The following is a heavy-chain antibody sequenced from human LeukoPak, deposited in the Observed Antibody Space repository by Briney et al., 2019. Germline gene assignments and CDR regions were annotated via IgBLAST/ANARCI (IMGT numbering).Heavy chain of an antibody. Sequence: GGSLRLSCAASGFTVSSNYMSWVRQAPGKGLEWVSVIYSGGSTYYADSVKGRFTISRDNSKNTLYLQMNSLRAEDTAVYYCARCRGGNSWGGYYYYGMDVWGQGTTVTVSS. V-gene: IGHV3-53*01. J-gene: IGHJ6*02. CDR3: ARCRGGNSWGGYYYYGMDV. CDR1: GFTVSSNY. CDR2: IYSGGST. D-gene: IGHD4-23*01.